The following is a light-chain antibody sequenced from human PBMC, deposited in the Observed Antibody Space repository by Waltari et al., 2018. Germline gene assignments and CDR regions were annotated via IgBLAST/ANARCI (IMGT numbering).Light chain of an antibody. CDR2: WAS. Sequence: DIVMTQSPDSLAVSLGVRATINCKSSQSVLYSSNNKNYLAWYQQRPGQPPKLLIYWASTRESGVPDRFSGSGSGTDFTLIISSLQAEDVAVYYCQQYYSDPWTFGQGTKVEIK. CDR3: QQYYSDPWT. J-gene: IGKJ1*01. V-gene: IGKV4-1*01. CDR1: QSVLYSSNNKNY.